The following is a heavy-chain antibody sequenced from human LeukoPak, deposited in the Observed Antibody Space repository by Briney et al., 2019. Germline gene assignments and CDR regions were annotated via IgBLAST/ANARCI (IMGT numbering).Heavy chain of an antibody. CDR3: ARQRIAIRHWFDP. V-gene: IGHV4-59*01. CDR1: GGSINSFY. D-gene: IGHD2-21*01. Sequence: SETLSLTCTVSGGSINSFYWSWIRQPPGKGLEWIGYIYYTGSTNYNPSLKSRVAISEDTSKNQFSLKLSSVTAADTAVYYCARQRIAIRHWFDPWGQGILVTVSS. J-gene: IGHJ5*02. CDR2: IYYTGST.